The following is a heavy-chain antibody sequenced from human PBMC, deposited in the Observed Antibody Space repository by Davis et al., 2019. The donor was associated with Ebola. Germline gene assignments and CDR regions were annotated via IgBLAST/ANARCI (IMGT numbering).Heavy chain of an antibody. V-gene: IGHV3-21*01. CDR2: ISSSTSYI. CDR3: ARDRGIQLWLRYYFDY. D-gene: IGHD5-18*01. J-gene: IGHJ4*02. CDR1: GFTFSSYG. Sequence: PGGSLRLSCAASGFTFSSYGMHWVRQAPGKGLEWVSSISSSTSYIYYADSLKGRFTVSRDNAKNSLYLQMNSLRAEDTAVYYCARDRGIQLWLRYYFDYWGQGTLVTVSS.